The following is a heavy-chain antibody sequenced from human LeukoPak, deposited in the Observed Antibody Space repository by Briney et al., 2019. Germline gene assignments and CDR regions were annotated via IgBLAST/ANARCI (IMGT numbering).Heavy chain of an antibody. CDR2: IYNSGGA. CDR3: AREGPVGTFDY. J-gene: IGHJ4*02. V-gene: IGHV3-66*01. Sequence: GGSLRLSCAASGFTVSSNYMSWVRQAPGKGLEWVSVIYNSGGAYYAGSVKGRFTTSRDNSKSTVYLQMNSLRSEDTAVYYCAREGPVGTFDYWGQGTLVTVSS. CDR1: GFTVSSNY. D-gene: IGHD3-10*01.